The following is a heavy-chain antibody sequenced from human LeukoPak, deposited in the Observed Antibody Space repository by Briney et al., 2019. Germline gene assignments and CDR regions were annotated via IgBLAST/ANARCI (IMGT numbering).Heavy chain of an antibody. J-gene: IGHJ4*02. Sequence: GGSLRLPCAASGFTFSNYAMSWVRQAPGKRLEWVSAILGSGGSTYYADSVKGRFTVSRDNSKSTLYLQMNSLRAEDTALYYCAKWGDNDVLTGYYVPDYWGQGTLVIVSS. CDR2: ILGSGGST. CDR1: GFTFSNYA. CDR3: AKWGDNDVLTGYYVPDY. V-gene: IGHV3-23*01. D-gene: IGHD3-9*01.